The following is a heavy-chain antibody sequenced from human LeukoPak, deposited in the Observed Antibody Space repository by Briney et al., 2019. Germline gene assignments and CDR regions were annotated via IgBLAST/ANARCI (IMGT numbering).Heavy chain of an antibody. Sequence: PSETLSLTXTVSGGSISSGSYCWGWIRQPPGKGLEWIGSIYYSGSTYYNPSLKSRVTISVDTSKNQFSLKLSSVTAADTAVCYCANSGGVECSSGTCYTTWYFDLWGRGTLVTVSS. V-gene: IGHV4-39*01. D-gene: IGHD2-2*02. J-gene: IGHJ2*01. CDR3: ANSGGVECSSGTCYTTWYFDL. CDR1: GGSISSGSYC. CDR2: IYYSGST.